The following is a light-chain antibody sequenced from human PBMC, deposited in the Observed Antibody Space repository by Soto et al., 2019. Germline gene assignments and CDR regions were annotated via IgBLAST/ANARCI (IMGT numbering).Light chain of an antibody. CDR2: KVS. V-gene: IGKV2-30*01. CDR3: MQGTHWPT. CDR1: QSLVYSDGNNY. J-gene: IGKJ1*01. Sequence: DVVMTQSPLSLPVTLGQPASISCRSSQSLVYSDGNNYLSWFHQRPGQSPRRLPYKVSNRESGVPDRFSGSGSGTKFTLRISTVEAEDVGVYYCMQGTHWPTFGQGTKVEIK.